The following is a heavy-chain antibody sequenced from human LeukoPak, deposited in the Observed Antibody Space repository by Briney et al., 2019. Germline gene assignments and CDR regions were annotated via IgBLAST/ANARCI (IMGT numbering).Heavy chain of an antibody. Sequence: PSETLSLTCAVYGGSFSGYYWSWIRPPPGKGLEWIGEINHSGRTNYNPSLKSRVTISVDTSKNQFSLKLSSVTAADTAVYYCARPKSGYDDWYFDLWGRGTLVTVSS. J-gene: IGHJ2*01. CDR1: GGSFSGYY. CDR3: ARPKSGYDDWYFDL. V-gene: IGHV4-34*01. CDR2: INHSGRT. D-gene: IGHD5-12*01.